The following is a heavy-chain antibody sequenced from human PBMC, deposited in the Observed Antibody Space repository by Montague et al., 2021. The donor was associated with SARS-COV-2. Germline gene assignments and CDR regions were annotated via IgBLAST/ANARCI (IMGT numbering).Heavy chain of an antibody. J-gene: IGHJ3*01. CDR2: SNDIGSS. V-gene: IGHV4-34*01. CDR1: GGSFTDFY. Sequence: SETLSLTCAVYGGSFTDFYWTWIRQPPGKGLEWIAESNDIGSSHHNPSLKNRVTISVDKSKNQISLKVTSVTAADTATYYCARGQVTVYAILFAFPGAGAIDVWGQGTTVTVS. D-gene: IGHD3-16*02. CDR3: ARGQVTVYAILFAFPGAGAIDV.